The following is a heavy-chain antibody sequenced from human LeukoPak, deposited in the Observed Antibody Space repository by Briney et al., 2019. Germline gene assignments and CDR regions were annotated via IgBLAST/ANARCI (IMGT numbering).Heavy chain of an antibody. D-gene: IGHD3-22*01. J-gene: IGHJ3*02. CDR2: ISSSGSTI. CDR3: AREGYYDSSGYYQHAFDI. CDR1: GFTFSDYY. V-gene: IGHV3-11*01. Sequence: GGSLRLSCAASGFTFSDYYMSWIRQAPGKGLEWASYISSSGSTIYYADSVEGRFTISRDNAKNSLYLQMNSLRAEDTAVYYCAREGYYDSSGYYQHAFDIWGQGTMVTVSS.